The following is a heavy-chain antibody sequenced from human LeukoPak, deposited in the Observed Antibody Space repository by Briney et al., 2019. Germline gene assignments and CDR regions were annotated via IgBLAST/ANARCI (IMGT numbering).Heavy chain of an antibody. J-gene: IGHJ4*02. D-gene: IGHD1-7*01. CDR3: TTDRVITGTTLDF. V-gene: IGHV3-53*01. Sequence: GSLRLSCAASGFTVSNNYMTWVRQAPGKGLKWVSVIHIGGDTYYADSVKGRFTISRDNSKNTLYLQMNSLETEDTAMYYCTTDRVITGTTLDFWGQGTLVTVSS. CDR2: IHIGGDT. CDR1: GFTVSNNY.